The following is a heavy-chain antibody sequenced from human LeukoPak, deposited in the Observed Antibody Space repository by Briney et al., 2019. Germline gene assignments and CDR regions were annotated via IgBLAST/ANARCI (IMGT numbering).Heavy chain of an antibody. CDR2: ISGSGGST. CDR1: GFTFSSYA. J-gene: IGHJ5*02. V-gene: IGHV3-23*01. D-gene: IGHD4-17*01. Sequence: GGSLRLSCAASGFTFSSYAKSWVRQAPGKGLEWVSAISGSGGSTYYADSVKGRFTISRDNSKNTLYLQMNSLRAEDTAVYYCAKDSHGDYGGGWFDPWGQGTLVTVSS. CDR3: AKDSHGDYGGGWFDP.